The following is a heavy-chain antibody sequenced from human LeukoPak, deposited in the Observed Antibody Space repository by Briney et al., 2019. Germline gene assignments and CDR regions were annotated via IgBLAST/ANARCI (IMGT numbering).Heavy chain of an antibody. V-gene: IGHV1-2*02. CDR1: GYTFTGYY. CDR3: ARFKGHSSGYYYVGYFDY. Sequence: AAVKVSCKASGYTFTGYYMHWVRQAPGQGREWMGWINPNSGGTNYAQKFQGRVTMTRDTSISTAYMELSRLRSDDTAVYDCARFKGHSSGYYYVGYFDYWGQGTLVTVSS. CDR2: INPNSGGT. J-gene: IGHJ4*02. D-gene: IGHD3-22*01.